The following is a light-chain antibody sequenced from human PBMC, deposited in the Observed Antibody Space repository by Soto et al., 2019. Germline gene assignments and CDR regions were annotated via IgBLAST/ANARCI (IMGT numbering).Light chain of an antibody. CDR1: QSIRSW. J-gene: IGKJ1*01. CDR2: DAS. Sequence: DIQMTQSPSTLSASVGDRVTITCRDSQSIRSWLAWYPQKPGKAPKLXIYDASSLESGVPSRFSGSGAGTECTLTISSLQPDDVATYYCQQYNSYSWTFGQGTKVDIK. V-gene: IGKV1-5*01. CDR3: QQYNSYSWT.